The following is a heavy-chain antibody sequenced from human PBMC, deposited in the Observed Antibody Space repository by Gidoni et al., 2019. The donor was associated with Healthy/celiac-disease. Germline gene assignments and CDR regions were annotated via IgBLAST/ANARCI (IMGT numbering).Heavy chain of an antibody. Sequence: EVPLVESGGGLVQPGGSLRLSCAASGSTFRSYGMSWVRQAPGKGLEWVANIQQDGSEKYYVDSVKGRFTISRDNAKNSLYLQMNSLRAEDTAVYYCARDTVATPYDAFDIWGQGTMVTVSS. CDR3: ARDTVATPYDAFDI. D-gene: IGHD2-21*02. V-gene: IGHV3-7*01. J-gene: IGHJ3*02. CDR2: IQQDGSEK. CDR1: GSTFRSYG.